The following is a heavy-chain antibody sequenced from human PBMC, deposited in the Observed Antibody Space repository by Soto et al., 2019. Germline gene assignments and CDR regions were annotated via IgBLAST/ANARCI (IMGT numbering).Heavy chain of an antibody. CDR1: GGSISSGGYS. J-gene: IGHJ3*02. Sequence: SETLSLTCAVSGGSISSGGYSWSWIRQPPGKGLEWIGYIYHSGSTYYNPSLKSRVTISVDRSKNQFSLKLSSVTAADTAVYYCAREVRYYDSSGYFSDAFDIWGQGTMVT. V-gene: IGHV4-30-2*01. D-gene: IGHD3-22*01. CDR3: AREVRYYDSSGYFSDAFDI. CDR2: IYHSGST.